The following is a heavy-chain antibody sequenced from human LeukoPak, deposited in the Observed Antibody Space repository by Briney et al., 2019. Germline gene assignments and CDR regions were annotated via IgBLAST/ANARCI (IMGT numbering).Heavy chain of an antibody. Sequence: SETLSLTCTVSGGSISSHYWSWIRQPPGKGLEWIGYIYYSGSTNYNPSLKSRVTISVDTSKNQFSLKLSSVTAADTAVYYCARSLQTSLVYYYYYMDVWGKGTTVTVSS. CDR1: GGSISSHY. CDR2: IYYSGST. V-gene: IGHV4-59*11. J-gene: IGHJ6*03. D-gene: IGHD3-9*01. CDR3: ARSLQTSLVYYYYYMDV.